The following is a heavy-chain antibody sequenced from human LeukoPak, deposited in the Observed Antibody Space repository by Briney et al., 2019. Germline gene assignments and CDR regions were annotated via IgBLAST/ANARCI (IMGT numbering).Heavy chain of an antibody. CDR3: AAASGLITFGGVDY. D-gene: IGHD3-16*01. J-gene: IGHJ4*02. Sequence: SETLSLTCTVSGGSISSYYWSWIRQPPGKGLEWLGYIYYSGSTNYNPSLKSRVTISVDTSKNQFSLKLSSVTAADTAVYYCAAASGLITFGGVDYWGQGTLVTVSS. CDR2: IYYSGST. CDR1: GGSISSYY. V-gene: IGHV4-59*01.